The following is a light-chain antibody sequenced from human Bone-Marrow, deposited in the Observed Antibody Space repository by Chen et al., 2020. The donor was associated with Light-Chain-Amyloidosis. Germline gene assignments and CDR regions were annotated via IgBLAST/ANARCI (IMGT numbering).Light chain of an antibody. V-gene: IGLV3-21*02. CDR1: NIGSTS. CDR2: DDS. Sequence: SYVLTQPSSVSVAPGQTATIACGGNNIGSTSVHWYQQTPGQPPLLVVYDDSDRPSGIPERLSGSNSGNTATLTISRVEAGDEADYYCQVWDSRSDRVVFGGGTKLTVL. J-gene: IGLJ2*01. CDR3: QVWDSRSDRVV.